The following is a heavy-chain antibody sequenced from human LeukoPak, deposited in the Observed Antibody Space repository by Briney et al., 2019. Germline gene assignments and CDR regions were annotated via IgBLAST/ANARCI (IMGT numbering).Heavy chain of an antibody. CDR3: ARDSTRYCSSTSCSYYFDY. CDR1: GFTFSSYS. J-gene: IGHJ4*02. D-gene: IGHD2-2*01. Sequence: GGSLRLSCAASGFTFSSYSMNWVRQAPGKGLEWVSSISRSSSYIYYADSVKGRFTISRDNAKNSLYLQMNSLRAEDTAVYYCARDSTRYCSSTSCSYYFDYWGQGTLVTVSS. V-gene: IGHV3-21*01. CDR2: ISRSSSYI.